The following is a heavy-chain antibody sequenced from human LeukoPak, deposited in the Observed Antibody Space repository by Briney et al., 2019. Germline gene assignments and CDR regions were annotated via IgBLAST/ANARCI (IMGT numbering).Heavy chain of an antibody. Sequence: GGSLRLSCAASGFTFDDYGMSWVRQAPGKGLEWVSSINWNGGSTGYADSVKGRFTISTDNAKNSLYLQMNSLRAEDAAVYYCAKAPVTSCRGAFCYPFDYWGQGTLVTVSS. CDR3: AKAPVTSCRGAFCYPFDY. CDR1: GFTFDDYG. CDR2: INWNGGST. V-gene: IGHV3-20*04. J-gene: IGHJ4*02. D-gene: IGHD2-15*01.